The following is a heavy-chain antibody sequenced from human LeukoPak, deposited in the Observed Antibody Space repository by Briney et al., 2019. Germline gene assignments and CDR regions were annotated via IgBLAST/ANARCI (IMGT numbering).Heavy chain of an antibody. V-gene: IGHV4-59*08. J-gene: IGHJ4*02. D-gene: IGHD6-19*01. Sequence: SETLSLTCTVSGGSITSYYWSWIRQPPGKGLEWIAYIYSSGSTTYNPSLKSRVTISVDTSKNQFSLKLTSVTAADTAVYYCTRRAVAENYFDYWGQGTLVTESS. CDR1: GGSITSYY. CDR3: TRRAVAENYFDY. CDR2: IYSSGST.